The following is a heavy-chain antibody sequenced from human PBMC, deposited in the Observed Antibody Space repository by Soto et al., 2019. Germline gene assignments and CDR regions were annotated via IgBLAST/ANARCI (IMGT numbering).Heavy chain of an antibody. J-gene: IGHJ5*02. CDR1: GGSISSSSYY. D-gene: IGHD3-10*01. Sequence: ETLSLTCTVSGGSISSSSYYWGWIRQPPGKGLEWIGSIYYSGRTYYNPSLKSRVTISVDTSKNQFSLKLSSVTAADTAVYYCARLSSGSYPNWFDPWGQGTLVTVS. V-gene: IGHV4-39*01. CDR3: ARLSSGSYPNWFDP. CDR2: IYYSGRT.